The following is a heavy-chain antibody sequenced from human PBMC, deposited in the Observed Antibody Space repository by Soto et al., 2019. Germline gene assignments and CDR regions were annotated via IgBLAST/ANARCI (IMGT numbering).Heavy chain of an antibody. J-gene: IGHJ4*02. Sequence: QVQLVESGGGVVQPGGSLRLSCAASGFTFSSHGMHWVRQVPGKGLEWVAVRWYDGSNKYYAESVKVRFTISRDDSKNMVYLQMNSLRAEATAVYYCVRDGWYSIQAPYWGQGTLVTVSS. CDR3: VRDGWYSIQAPY. V-gene: IGHV3-33*01. D-gene: IGHD6-19*01. CDR2: RWYDGSNK. CDR1: GFTFSSHG.